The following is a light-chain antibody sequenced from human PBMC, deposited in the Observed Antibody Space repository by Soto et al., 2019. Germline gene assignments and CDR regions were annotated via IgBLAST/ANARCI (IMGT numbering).Light chain of an antibody. CDR2: LNSDGSH. CDR3: QTWGTDVV. V-gene: IGLV4-69*01. CDR1: SGHSSYA. Sequence: QLVLTQSPSASASLGASVKLTCTLSSGHSSYAIAWHQQQPEKGPRYLMKLNSDGSHSKGDGIPDRFSGSSSGAERYLTISSLQSEDEADYYCQTWGTDVVFGGGNKLTVL. J-gene: IGLJ2*01.